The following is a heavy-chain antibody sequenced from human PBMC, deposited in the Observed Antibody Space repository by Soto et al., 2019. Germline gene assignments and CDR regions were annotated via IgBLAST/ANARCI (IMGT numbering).Heavy chain of an antibody. Sequence: SETLSLTCTVSGGSISSNSYYWDWIRQPPGKGLEWIGSLFYSGATYHNPSLQSRVTISVDTSKNQFSLHLSSVTAADTAVYYCARHAAYDYVWGESDGSEYWGQGTLVTVSS. D-gene: IGHD3-16*01. CDR3: ARHAAYDYVWGESDGSEY. V-gene: IGHV4-39*01. CDR2: LFYSGAT. CDR1: GGSISSNSYY. J-gene: IGHJ4*02.